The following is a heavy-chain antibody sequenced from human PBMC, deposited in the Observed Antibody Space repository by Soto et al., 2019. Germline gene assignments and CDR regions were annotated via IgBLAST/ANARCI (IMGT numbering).Heavy chain of an antibody. Sequence: PXATLSLTCAVSGGSISSINWWNWFRQAPGKGLEWIGEAFHTGGTNYNPSLKSRLTMSIDKSKNSFSLSLSSVTVADTAVYYCARKEYGSGHFELWGQGIQVTVSS. CDR1: GGSISSINW. D-gene: IGHD3-10*01. J-gene: IGHJ4*02. CDR3: ARKEYGSGHFEL. CDR2: AFHTGGT. V-gene: IGHV4-4*02.